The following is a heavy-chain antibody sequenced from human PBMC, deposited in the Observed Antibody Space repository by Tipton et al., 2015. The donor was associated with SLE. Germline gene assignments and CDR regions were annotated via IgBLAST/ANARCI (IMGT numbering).Heavy chain of an antibody. Sequence: SLTCTVSGGSISSYYWSWIRQPAGKGLEWIGRIYTSGSTNYNPSLKSRVTMSVDTSKNQFSLKLSSVTAADTAVYYCARDRPDCSGGSCYPRWFDPWGQGTLVTVSS. CDR2: IYTSGST. V-gene: IGHV4-4*07. CDR1: GGSISSYY. D-gene: IGHD2-15*01. J-gene: IGHJ5*02. CDR3: ARDRPDCSGGSCYPRWFDP.